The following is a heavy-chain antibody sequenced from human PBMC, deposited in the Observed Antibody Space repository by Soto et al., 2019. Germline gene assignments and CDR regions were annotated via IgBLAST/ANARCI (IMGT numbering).Heavy chain of an antibody. CDR3: ARGVKYSNGWYNCDY. D-gene: IGHD6-19*01. Sequence: EVQLVESGGGLIQPGGSLRLSCAVSGFTVSSSYMSGVRQAPGKGLEWVSTIYSGGSTSFADSVKCRFTISRDNSKNTLYLQMNSLRAEDTAVYYCARGVKYSNGWYNCDYWGQGTLVTFSS. CDR2: IYSGGST. J-gene: IGHJ4*02. CDR1: GFTVSSSY. V-gene: IGHV3-53*01.